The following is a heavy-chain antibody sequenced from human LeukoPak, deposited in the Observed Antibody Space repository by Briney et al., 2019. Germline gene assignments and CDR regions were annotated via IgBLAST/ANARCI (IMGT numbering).Heavy chain of an antibody. CDR1: GYTFTSYD. J-gene: IGHJ5*02. V-gene: IGHV1-8*01. Sequence: VASVRVSCTASGYTFTSYDINWVRQATGQGLEWMGWMNPNSGNTGYAQTFQGRVTMTRNTSISTAYMELSSLRSEDTAVYYCARVRISRSRYNWTYVWFDPWGQGTLVTVSS. D-gene: IGHD1-7*01. CDR2: MNPNSGNT. CDR3: ARVRISRSRYNWTYVWFDP.